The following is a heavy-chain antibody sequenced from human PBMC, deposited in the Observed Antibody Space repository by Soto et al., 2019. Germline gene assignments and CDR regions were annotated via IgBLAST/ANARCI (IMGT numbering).Heavy chain of an antibody. CDR3: AKDLSSEYNMTTVPPPSDY. Sequence: GGSLRLSCAASGFTFSSYAMSWVRQAPGKGLEWVSAISGSGGSTYYADSVKGRFTISRDNSKNTLYLQMNSLRAEDTAVYYCAKDLSSEYNMTTVPPPSDYWGQGTLVTVSS. D-gene: IGHD4-17*01. CDR2: ISGSGGST. CDR1: GFTFSSYA. J-gene: IGHJ4*02. V-gene: IGHV3-23*01.